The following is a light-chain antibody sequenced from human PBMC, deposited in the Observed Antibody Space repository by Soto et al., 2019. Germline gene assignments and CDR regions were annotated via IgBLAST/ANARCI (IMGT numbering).Light chain of an antibody. CDR1: SSDVGGYNY. J-gene: IGLJ1*01. CDR2: DVS. Sequence: QSALTQPASVSGSPGQSITISCSGTSSDVGGYNYVSWYQQHPGKAPKLMIYDVSNRHSGVSNRFSGSKSGSTASLTISGLQAEDEADYYCSSYTSSSTYVFGAGNKLTVL. CDR3: SSYTSSSTYV. V-gene: IGLV2-14*01.